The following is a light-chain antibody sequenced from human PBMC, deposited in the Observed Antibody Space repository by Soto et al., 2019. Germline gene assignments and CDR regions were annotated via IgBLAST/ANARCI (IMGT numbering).Light chain of an antibody. CDR1: QSISSY. J-gene: IGKJ3*01. CDR2: AAS. V-gene: IGKV1-39*01. CDR3: QESASTPPVT. Sequence: IQMTNSLSYLSASVGDGVTITCRASQSISSYLNWYKQKPGKATKLLIYAASSLHSGVASRFNGSRSRTDFTLTISSLQPEDFATYACQESASTPPVTFGPGPKVDMK.